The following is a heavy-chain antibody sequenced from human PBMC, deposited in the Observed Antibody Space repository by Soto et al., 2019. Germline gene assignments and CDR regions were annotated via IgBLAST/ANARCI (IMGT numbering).Heavy chain of an antibody. CDR1: GGSISSGGYY. CDR2: IYYSGST. D-gene: IGHD4-17*01. J-gene: IGHJ4*02. CDR3: ARVPDYGDYGPYLLD. Sequence: QVQLQESGPGLVKPSQTLSLTCTVSGGSISSGGYYWSWIRQHPGKGLEWIGYIYYSGSTYYNTSHKSRVTISVETSKNQCSLKLSSVTAADTAVYYCARVPDYGDYGPYLLDWGQGTLETVSS. V-gene: IGHV4-31*03.